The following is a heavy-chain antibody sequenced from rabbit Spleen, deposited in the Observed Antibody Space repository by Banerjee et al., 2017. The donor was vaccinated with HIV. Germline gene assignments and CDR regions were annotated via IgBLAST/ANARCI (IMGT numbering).Heavy chain of an antibody. D-gene: IGHD1-1*01. CDR3: ARDTSSSFSSYGMDL. Sequence: QEQLVESGGGLVQPGGSLKLSCKASGFDFSTYSMSWVRQAPGKGLEWVACINAYTGKPVYASWAKGRFTIFRPSSTTVTLQVTRLTAADTATYFCARDTSSSFSSYGMDLWGPGTLVTVS. CDR2: INAYTGKP. CDR1: GFDFSTYS. J-gene: IGHJ6*01. V-gene: IGHV1S45*01.